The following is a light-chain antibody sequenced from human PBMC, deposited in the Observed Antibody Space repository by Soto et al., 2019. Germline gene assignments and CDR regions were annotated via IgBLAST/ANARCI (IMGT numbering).Light chain of an antibody. CDR1: N. J-gene: IGKJ1*01. CDR2: GAS. CDR3: HQYNDWPTST. V-gene: IGKV3-15*01. Sequence: EIVLTQSPGTLSLSPGERATLSCSNVAWYQQKPGQAPRLLIFGASTRANGVPARFSGSGSGTEFTLTINNLQSEDFAVYFCHQYNDWPTSTFGQGTKV.